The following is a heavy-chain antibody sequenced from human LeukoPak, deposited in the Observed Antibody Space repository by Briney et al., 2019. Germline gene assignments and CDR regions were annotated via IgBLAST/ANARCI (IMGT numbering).Heavy chain of an antibody. CDR3: AGDGVGVLPGDAFDI. V-gene: IGHV3-21*05. J-gene: IGHJ3*02. Sequence: GGSLRLSCAASGFSFSTRSMNWVRQAPGKGLEWISFINLDGTDIHYGESVKGRFTISRDNAKNSLYLQMHTLRAEDTAVYYCAGDGVGVLPGDAFDIWSQGTMVTVSS. D-gene: IGHD1-26*01. CDR1: GFSFSTRS. CDR2: INLDGTDI.